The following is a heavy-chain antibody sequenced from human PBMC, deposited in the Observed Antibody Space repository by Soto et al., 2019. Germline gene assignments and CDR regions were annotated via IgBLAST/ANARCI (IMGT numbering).Heavy chain of an antibody. CDR3: ARSGYSSGWYHWYFDF. CDR1: GYTFTGYY. CDR2: INPNSGGT. J-gene: IGHJ2*01. D-gene: IGHD6-19*01. V-gene: IGHV1-2*02. Sequence: QVQLVQSGAEVKKPGASVKVSCKASGYTFTGYYMHWVRQAPGQGLEWMGWINPNSGGTNYAQKFQGRVTMTRDTSISTAYMELSRLRSEDTAVYFCARSGYSSGWYHWYFDFWGRGTLVTVSS.